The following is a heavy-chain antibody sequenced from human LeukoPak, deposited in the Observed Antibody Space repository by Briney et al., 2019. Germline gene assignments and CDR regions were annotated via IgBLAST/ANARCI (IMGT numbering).Heavy chain of an antibody. CDR3: AKDYDTLTGYYSLSDY. CDR2: ISVIGGST. J-gene: IGHJ4*02. V-gene: IGHV3-23*01. CDR1: GFTFRTYA. Sequence: GGSLRLSCAASGFTFRTYAMSWVRQAPGKGLGWVSVISVIGGSTSSADSVKGRFTVSRDNSKNRLYLQMNRLRAEDTAIYYCAKDYDTLTGYYSLSDYWGQGTLVTVSS. D-gene: IGHD3-9*01.